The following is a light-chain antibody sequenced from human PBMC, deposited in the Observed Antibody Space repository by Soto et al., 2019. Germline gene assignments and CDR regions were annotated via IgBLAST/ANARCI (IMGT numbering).Light chain of an antibody. Sequence: QSARTQHTCVSGSAGQSITIACTGTSSDVGGYNSVSWYRQDPGKAPKLMIYDVTNRPSGVSNRFSGSRSGNTASLTISGLQAEDEADYYCSSFTSSITYVFGTGTKVTVL. CDR2: DVT. CDR1: SSDVGGYNS. V-gene: IGLV2-14*01. J-gene: IGLJ1*01. CDR3: SSFTSSITYV.